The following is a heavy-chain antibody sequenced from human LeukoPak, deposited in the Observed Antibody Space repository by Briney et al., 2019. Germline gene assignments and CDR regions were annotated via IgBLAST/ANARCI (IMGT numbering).Heavy chain of an antibody. V-gene: IGHV1-18*01. CDR3: ARPDSSGWWSFDY. D-gene: IGHD6-19*01. J-gene: IGHJ4*02. CDR1: GYTFTSYG. Sequence: ASVKVSCKASGYTFTSYGISWVRQAPGQGLEWMGWISAYNGNTNYAQKFQGRVTMTRDTSISTAYMELSRLRSDDTAVYYCARPDSSGWWSFDYWGQGTLVTVSS. CDR2: ISAYNGNT.